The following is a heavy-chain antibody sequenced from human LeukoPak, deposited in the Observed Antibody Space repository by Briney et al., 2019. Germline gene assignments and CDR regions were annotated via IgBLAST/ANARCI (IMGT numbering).Heavy chain of an antibody. V-gene: IGHV5-51*01. Sequence: GESLKISCKGSGYSFTNYWIGWVRQMPGNGLEWMGIIYPGDSDTRYSPSFQGQVTISADKSISTAYLQWSSLKASDTAMYYCARGNYAGVDKNWFDPWGQGILVTVS. CDR2: IYPGDSDT. D-gene: IGHD3-10*01. CDR3: ARGNYAGVDKNWFDP. J-gene: IGHJ5*02. CDR1: GYSFTNYW.